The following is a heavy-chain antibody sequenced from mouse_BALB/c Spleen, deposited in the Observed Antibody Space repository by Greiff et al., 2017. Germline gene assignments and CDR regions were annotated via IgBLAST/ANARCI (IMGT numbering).Heavy chain of an antibody. Sequence: DVKLVESGGGLVKPGGSLKLSCAASGFTFSSYAMSWVRQTPEKRLEWVASISSGGSTYYPDSVKGRFTISRDNARNILYLQMSSLRSEDTAMYYCAREMGYHYAMDYWGQGTSVTVSS. CDR3: AREMGYHYAMDY. CDR1: GFTFSSYA. D-gene: IGHD2-14*01. J-gene: IGHJ4*01. CDR2: ISSGGST. V-gene: IGHV5-6-5*01.